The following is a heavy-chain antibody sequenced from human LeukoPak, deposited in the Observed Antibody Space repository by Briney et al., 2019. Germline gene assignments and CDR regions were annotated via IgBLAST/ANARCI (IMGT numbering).Heavy chain of an antibody. CDR3: ATWDSGRYSQIDN. CDR1: GGPVSSSRYY. D-gene: IGHD1-26*01. Sequence: PSETLSLTCTVSGGPVSSSRYYWGWVRQSPEKGLECIGTIYYAGDTYYNPSLESRLTISVDTSKNQFSLKLRSVTAADTAVYYCATWDSGRYSQIDNWGQGTLVTVSS. CDR2: IYYAGDT. J-gene: IGHJ4*02. V-gene: IGHV4-39*01.